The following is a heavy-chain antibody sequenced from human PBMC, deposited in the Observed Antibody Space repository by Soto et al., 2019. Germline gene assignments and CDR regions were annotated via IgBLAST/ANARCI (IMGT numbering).Heavy chain of an antibody. V-gene: IGHV4-30-4*01. CDR3: ARDGGDYYDSISIRGPHYGMDV. Sequence: SETLSLTCTVSGGSISSGDYYWSWIRQPPGKGLEWIGYIYYSGSTYYNPSLKSRVTISVDTSKNQFSLKLSSVTAAETAVYYCARDGGDYYDSISIRGPHYGMDVWGQGTTVTVSS. J-gene: IGHJ6*02. CDR1: GGSISSGDYY. CDR2: IYYSGST. D-gene: IGHD3-22*01.